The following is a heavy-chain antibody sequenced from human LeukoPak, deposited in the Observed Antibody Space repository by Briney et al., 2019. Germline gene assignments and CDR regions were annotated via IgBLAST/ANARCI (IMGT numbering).Heavy chain of an antibody. D-gene: IGHD5-12*01. CDR3: ARGPNSGYGM. V-gene: IGHV1-2*02. CDR1: GYTFTGYY. Sequence: ASVKVSCNASGYTFTGYYMHWVRQAPGQGLEWMGWINPNNGGTNYAQKFQGRVTMTRDTSVSTAYMELSRLRSDDTAVYYCARGPNSGYGMWGQGTLVTVSS. J-gene: IGHJ4*02. CDR2: INPNNGGT.